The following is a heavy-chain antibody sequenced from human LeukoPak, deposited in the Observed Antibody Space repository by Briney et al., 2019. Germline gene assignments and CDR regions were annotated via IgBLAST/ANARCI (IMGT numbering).Heavy chain of an antibody. V-gene: IGHV3-30-3*01. Sequence: GGSLRLSCAASGFTFSSYAMHWVRQAPGKGLEWVAVISYDGSNKYYADSVKGRFTISRDNSKNTLYLQMNSLRAEDTAVYYCARARPDISSPLDYWGQGTLVTVSP. CDR1: GFTFSSYA. CDR3: ARARPDISSPLDY. J-gene: IGHJ4*02. D-gene: IGHD5-12*01. CDR2: ISYDGSNK.